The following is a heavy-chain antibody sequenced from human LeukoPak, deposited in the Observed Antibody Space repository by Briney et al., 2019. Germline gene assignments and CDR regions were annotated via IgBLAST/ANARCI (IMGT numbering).Heavy chain of an antibody. Sequence: TGGSLRLSCAASGFTFSSYAMSWVRQAPGKGLEWVSAISGSGGSTYYADSVKGRFTISRDNSKNTLYLQMNSLRAKDAAVYYCASGSRGTMIVVVIHWGQGTLVTVSS. CDR2: ISGSGGST. J-gene: IGHJ4*02. V-gene: IGHV3-23*01. CDR3: ASGSRGTMIVVVIH. CDR1: GFTFSSYA. D-gene: IGHD3-22*01.